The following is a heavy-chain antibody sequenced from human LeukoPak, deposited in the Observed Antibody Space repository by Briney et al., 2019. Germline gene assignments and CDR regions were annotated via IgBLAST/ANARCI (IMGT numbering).Heavy chain of an antibody. D-gene: IGHD3-22*01. J-gene: IGHJ5*02. CDR3: ARAYDSSGFNPINWFDP. V-gene: IGHV1-18*01. CDR1: GYTFTSYG. CDR2: ISAYNGNT. Sequence: GASVKVSCKASGYTFTSYGISWVRQAPGQGLEWMGWISAYNGNTNYAQKLQGRVTMTTDTSTSTAYMELRSLRSDDTAVYYCARAYDSSGFNPINWFDPWGQGTLVTASS.